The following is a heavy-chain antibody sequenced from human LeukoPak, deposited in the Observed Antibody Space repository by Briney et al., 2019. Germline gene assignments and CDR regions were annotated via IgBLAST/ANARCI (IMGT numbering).Heavy chain of an antibody. CDR1: GYTFTSYY. D-gene: IGHD6-13*01. Sequence: ASVKVSCKASGYTFTSYYMHWVRQAPGQGLEWMGIINPGGGSTSYAQSFQGRVTMTRDTSTSTIYMELSSLRSEDTAVYYCARDGPGYASSSTDYMDVWGKGTTVTASS. CDR3: ARDGPGYASSSTDYMDV. CDR2: INPGGGST. V-gene: IGHV1-46*01. J-gene: IGHJ6*03.